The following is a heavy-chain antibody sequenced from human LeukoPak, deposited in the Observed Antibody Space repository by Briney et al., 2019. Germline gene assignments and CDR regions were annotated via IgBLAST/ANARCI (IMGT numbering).Heavy chain of an antibody. CDR2: IYYSGST. D-gene: IGHD2-21*02. V-gene: IGHV4-39*01. J-gene: IGHJ4*02. CDR3: ARHGHHGDHDY. Sequence: PSETLSLTCTVSGGSISSYYWGWIRQPPGKGLEWIGSIYYSGSTYYNPSLKSRVTISVDTSKNKFSLKLTSVTAADTAVYYCARHGHHGDHDYWGQGTLVTVSS. CDR1: GGSISSYY.